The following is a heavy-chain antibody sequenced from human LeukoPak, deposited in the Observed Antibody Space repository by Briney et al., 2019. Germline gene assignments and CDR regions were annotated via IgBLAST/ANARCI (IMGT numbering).Heavy chain of an antibody. CDR1: GFTFSSYA. V-gene: IGHV3-30-3*01. CDR3: ARNRYCSGGSCSGLFDY. Sequence: GRSLRLSCAASGFTFSSYAMHWVRQAPGKGLEWVTVISYDGSNKYYADSVKGRFTISRDNSKNTLYLQMNSLRAEDTAVYYCARNRYCSGGSCSGLFDYWGQGTLVTVSS. CDR2: ISYDGSNK. J-gene: IGHJ4*02. D-gene: IGHD2-15*01.